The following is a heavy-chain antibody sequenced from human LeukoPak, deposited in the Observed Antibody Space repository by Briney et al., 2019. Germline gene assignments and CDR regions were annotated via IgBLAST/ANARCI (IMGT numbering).Heavy chain of an antibody. D-gene: IGHD3-10*01. CDR1: GGSFSGYY. CDR3: ARGTALLWFGAPWSFDL. CDR2: INHSGST. J-gene: IGHJ2*01. Sequence: SETLSLTCAVYGGSFSGYYWSWIRQPPGKGLEWIGEINHSGSTNYNPSLKSRVTISVDTSKNQFSLKLSPVTAADTAVYYCARGTALLWFGAPWSFDLWGPGTLVTVSS. V-gene: IGHV4-34*01.